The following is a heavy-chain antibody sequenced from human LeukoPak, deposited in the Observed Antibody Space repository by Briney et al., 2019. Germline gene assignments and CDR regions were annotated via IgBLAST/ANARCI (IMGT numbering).Heavy chain of an antibody. V-gene: IGHV4-39*01. Sequence: SETLSLTCTVSGGSISSSSYYWGWIRQPPGKGLEWIGSIYCSGSTYYNPSLKSRVTISVDTSKNQFSLKLSSVTAADTAVYYCARHVPPKLGTFDYWGQGTLVTVSS. CDR1: GGSISSSSYY. J-gene: IGHJ4*02. D-gene: IGHD7-27*01. CDR2: IYCSGST. CDR3: ARHVPPKLGTFDY.